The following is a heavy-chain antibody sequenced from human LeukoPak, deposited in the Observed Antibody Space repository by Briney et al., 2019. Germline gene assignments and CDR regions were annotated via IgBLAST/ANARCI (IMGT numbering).Heavy chain of an antibody. J-gene: IGHJ4*02. V-gene: IGHV1-8*01. CDR2: MSPNSGNT. CDR1: GYTFTSYD. Sequence: ASVKVSCKASGYTFTSYDINWVRQATGQGLEWMGWMSPNSGNTGYAQKFQGRVTMTRNTSISTAYMELSSLRSEDTAVYYCARRGSGSYYRRFDYWGQGTLVTVSS. CDR3: ARRGSGSYYRRFDY. D-gene: IGHD3-10*01.